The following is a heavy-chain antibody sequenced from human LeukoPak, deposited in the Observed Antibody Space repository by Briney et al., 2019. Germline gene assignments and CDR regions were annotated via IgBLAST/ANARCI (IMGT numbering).Heavy chain of an antibody. CDR1: GFTFRTSG. J-gene: IGHJ6*04. V-gene: IGHV3-23*01. CDR2: ISGSGVST. CDR3: AELGITMIGGV. Sequence: PGGSLRLSCAASGFTFRTSGMSWVRQAPGKGLEWVSAISGSGVSTYYADSVKGRFTISRDNAKNSLYLQMNSLRAEDTAVYYCAELGITMIGGVRGKGTTVTISS. D-gene: IGHD3-10*02.